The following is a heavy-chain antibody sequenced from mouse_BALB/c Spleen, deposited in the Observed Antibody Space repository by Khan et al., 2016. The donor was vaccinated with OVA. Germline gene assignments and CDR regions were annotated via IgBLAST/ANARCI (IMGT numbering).Heavy chain of an antibody. CDR1: GYTFTTAG. V-gene: IGHV9-4*02. Sequence: QIQLVQSGPELKKPGETVRISCKASGYTFTTAGMQWVQKMPGKGLKWIGWINTHSGVPKYAEDFKGRFAFSLETSASTAYLQITNLKNEDTATYVCGSGDGYGWYVDGWGAGTTVTVSS. CDR2: INTHSGVP. J-gene: IGHJ1*01. CDR3: GSGDGYGWYVDG. D-gene: IGHD2-2*01.